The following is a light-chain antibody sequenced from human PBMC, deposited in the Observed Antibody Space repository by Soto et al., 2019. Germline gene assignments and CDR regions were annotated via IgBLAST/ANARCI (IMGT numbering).Light chain of an antibody. V-gene: IGLV2-11*01. J-gene: IGLJ1*01. CDR2: GVT. CDR3: CSYAGGYIYL. CDR1: GNDVGAYNY. Sequence: QSALTQPRSVSGSPGQSVTISCTGTGNDVGAYNYVSWYQQHPGRPPKLMIYGVTKWPSGVPERFSGSKSGNTASLTISGLQAEDEADYFCCSYAGGYIYLFGTGIKVTVL.